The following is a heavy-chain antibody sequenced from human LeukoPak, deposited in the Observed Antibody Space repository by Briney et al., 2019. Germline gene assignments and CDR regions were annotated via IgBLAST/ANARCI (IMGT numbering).Heavy chain of an antibody. CDR3: AREGIQYSGYDSYAFDI. J-gene: IGHJ3*02. D-gene: IGHD5-12*01. CDR1: GFTFSSYG. V-gene: IGHV3-30*03. CDR2: ISYDGSNK. Sequence: GGSLRLSCAASGFTFSSYGMHWVRQAPGKGLEWVAVISYDGSNKYYADSVKGRFTISRDNSKNTLYLQMNSLRAEDTAVYYCAREGIQYSGYDSYAFDIWGQGTMVTVSS.